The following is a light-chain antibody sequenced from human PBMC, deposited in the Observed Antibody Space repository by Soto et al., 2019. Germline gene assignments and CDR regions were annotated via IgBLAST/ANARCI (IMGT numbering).Light chain of an antibody. J-gene: IGLJ2*01. Sequence: QSVLTQPPSASGTPGQRVTISCSGSSSNIGSNTVNWYQQLPGTSPKLLIYGNNQRPSGVPDRFSGSKSGTSASLAISGLQSEDEADYYCATWDDSLNGRVFGGGTQLIVL. CDR1: SSNIGSNT. V-gene: IGLV1-44*01. CDR3: ATWDDSLNGRV. CDR2: GNN.